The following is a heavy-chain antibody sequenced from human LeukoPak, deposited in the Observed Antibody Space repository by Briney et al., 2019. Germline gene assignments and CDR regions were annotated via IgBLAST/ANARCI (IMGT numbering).Heavy chain of an antibody. CDR2: IIPILGIA. D-gene: IGHD3-9*01. CDR3: ASKTESAYYDILRGKTYYYYGMDV. J-gene: IGHJ6*02. V-gene: IGHV1-69*04. Sequence: SVNVSCKASGGTFTGYAISWVRQAPGQGLEWMGRIIPILGIANYAQKFQGRVTITADKSTSTAYMELSSLRSEDTAVYYCASKTESAYYDILRGKTYYYYGMDVWGQGTTVTVSS. CDR1: GGTFTGYA.